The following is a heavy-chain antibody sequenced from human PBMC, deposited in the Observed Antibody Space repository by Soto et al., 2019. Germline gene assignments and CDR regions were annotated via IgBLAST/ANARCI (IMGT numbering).Heavy chain of an antibody. CDR1: GFTFSSYS. CDR3: AREYCSSTSCLNWFDP. Sequence: EVQLVESGGGLVQPGGSLRLSSAASGFTFSSYSMNWVRQAPGKGLEWVSYISSSSSTIYYADSVKGRFTISRDNAKNSLYLQMNSLRAEDTAVYYCAREYCSSTSCLNWFDPWGQGTLVTVSS. J-gene: IGHJ5*02. D-gene: IGHD2-2*01. V-gene: IGHV3-48*01. CDR2: ISSSSSTI.